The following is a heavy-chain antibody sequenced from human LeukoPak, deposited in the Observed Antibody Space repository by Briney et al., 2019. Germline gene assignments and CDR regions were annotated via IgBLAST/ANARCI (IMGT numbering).Heavy chain of an antibody. D-gene: IGHD3-9*01. J-gene: IGHJ6*04. V-gene: IGHV1-18*01. Sequence: ASVKVSCKASGYTFTSYAMNWVRQAPGQGLEWMGWISAYNGNTNYARKLQGRVTMTTDTSTSTAYMELRSLRSDDTAVYYCARCDFDWPMDVWGKGTTVTVSS. CDR1: GYTFTSYA. CDR3: ARCDFDWPMDV. CDR2: ISAYNGNT.